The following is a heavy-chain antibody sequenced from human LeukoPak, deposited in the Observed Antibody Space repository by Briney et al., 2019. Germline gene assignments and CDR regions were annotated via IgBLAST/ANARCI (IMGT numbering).Heavy chain of an antibody. Sequence: GGSLRLSCAASGFTFSYYSMNWVRQAPGKGLEWVSYISSRSTTIYYADSVKGRFTISRDNSKNTLYLQMNSLRVEDTAVYYCARHSGSYQRAFDYWGQGTLVTVSS. CDR3: ARHSGSYQRAFDY. CDR1: GFTFSYYS. D-gene: IGHD1-26*01. V-gene: IGHV3-48*01. J-gene: IGHJ4*02. CDR2: ISSRSTTI.